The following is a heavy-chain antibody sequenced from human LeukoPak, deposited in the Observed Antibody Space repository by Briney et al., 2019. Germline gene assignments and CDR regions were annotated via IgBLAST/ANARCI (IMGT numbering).Heavy chain of an antibody. D-gene: IGHD3-16*02. Sequence: SETLSLTCALSGGSFSNYYWAWIRQSPGRGLEWIGEIIQTGGTDYNPSLGCRVNISIDTSKNRFSLHLTSVTAADTGIYYCARVSDIMIPFGQVISYLDYWGQGALVTVSS. CDR2: IIQTGGT. J-gene: IGHJ4*02. CDR1: GGSFSNYY. V-gene: IGHV4-34*12. CDR3: ARVSDIMIPFGQVISYLDY.